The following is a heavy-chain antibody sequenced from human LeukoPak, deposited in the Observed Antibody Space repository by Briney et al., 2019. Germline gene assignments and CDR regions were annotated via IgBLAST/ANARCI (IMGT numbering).Heavy chain of an antibody. CDR1: GFTFSSYA. Sequence: GGSLRLSCAASGFTFSSYAMHWVRQAPGKGLEWVAVISYDGSNKYYADSVKGRFTISRDNSKNTLYLQMNSLRVEDTAVYYCARTEDSGSAFDIWGQGTMVTVSS. CDR2: ISYDGSNK. J-gene: IGHJ3*02. V-gene: IGHV3-30-3*01. CDR3: ARTEDSGSAFDI. D-gene: IGHD1-14*01.